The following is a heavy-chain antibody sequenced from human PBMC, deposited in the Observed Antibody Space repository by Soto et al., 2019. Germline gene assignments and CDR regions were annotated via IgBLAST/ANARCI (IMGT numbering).Heavy chain of an antibody. CDR2: ISSNGGST. CDR3: ARKSEWFGELLDY. D-gene: IGHD3-10*01. J-gene: IGHJ4*02. V-gene: IGHV3-64*01. Sequence: GGSLRLSCAASGFTFSSYAMHWVRQAPGKGLEYVSAISSNGGSTYYANSVKGRFTISRDNSKNTLYLQMGSLRAEDMAVYYCARKSEWFGELLDYWGQGTLVTVSS. CDR1: GFTFSSYA.